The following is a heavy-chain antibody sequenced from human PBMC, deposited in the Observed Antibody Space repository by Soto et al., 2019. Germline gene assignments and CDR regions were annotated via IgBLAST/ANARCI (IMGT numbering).Heavy chain of an antibody. CDR3: ARELESGPAAHKNWFDP. CDR2: IWYDGSNK. J-gene: IGHJ5*02. Sequence: GGSLRLSCAASGFTFSSYGMHWVRQAPGKGLEWVAVIWYDGSNKYYADSVKGRFTISRDNSKNTLYLQMNSLRAEDTAVYYCARELESGPAAHKNWFDPWGQGTLVTVSS. V-gene: IGHV3-33*01. CDR1: GFTFSSYG. D-gene: IGHD2-2*01.